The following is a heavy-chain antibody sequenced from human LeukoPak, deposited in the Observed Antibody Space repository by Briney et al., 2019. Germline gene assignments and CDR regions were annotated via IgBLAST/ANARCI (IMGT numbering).Heavy chain of an antibody. J-gene: IGHJ3*02. V-gene: IGHV4-59*08. D-gene: IGHD3-22*01. Sequence: SETLSLTCTVSGGSISSYYWSWIRQPPGKGLEWIGYIYYSGSTNYNPSLKSRVTISVDTSKNQFSLKLSSVTAADTAVYYCARRYDSSGYYRPDDAFDIWGQGTMVTVSS. CDR1: GGSISSYY. CDR2: IYYSGST. CDR3: ARRYDSSGYYRPDDAFDI.